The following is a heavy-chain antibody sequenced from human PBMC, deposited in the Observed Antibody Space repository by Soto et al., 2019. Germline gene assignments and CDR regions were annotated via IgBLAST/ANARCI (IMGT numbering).Heavy chain of an antibody. J-gene: IGHJ6*04. CDR2: INSDGSST. CDR1: GFTFSSYW. V-gene: IGHV3-74*01. CDR3: ARGSSAQAYCIDV. Sequence: EVQLVESGGGLVQPGGSLRLYCAASGFTFSSYWMHWVRQAPGKGLVWVSRINSDGSSTSYAASVKGRFAISRDNAKNTLYLQMNSLRADDTAVSYCARGSSAQAYCIDVLGKGTTVTVSS. D-gene: IGHD6-6*01.